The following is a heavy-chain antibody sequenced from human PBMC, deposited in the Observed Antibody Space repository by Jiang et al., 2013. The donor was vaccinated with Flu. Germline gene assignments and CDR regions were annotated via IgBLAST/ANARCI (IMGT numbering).Heavy chain of an antibody. Sequence: GLVWVSRIYGDGSSTSYVDSVKGRFTISRDNAKNTLYLQMNSLRAKDTAVYYCARIPISVAHIYWYFDLWGRGTLVTVSS. D-gene: IGHD6-19*01. CDR2: IYGDGSST. CDR3: ARIPISVAHIYWYFDL. V-gene: IGHV3-74*01. J-gene: IGHJ2*01.